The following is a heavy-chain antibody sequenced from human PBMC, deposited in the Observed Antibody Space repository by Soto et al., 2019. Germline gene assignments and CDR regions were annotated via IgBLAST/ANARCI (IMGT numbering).Heavy chain of an antibody. Sequence: QVQLVESGGGVVQPGRSLRLSCAASGFTFSSYAMHWVRQAPGKGLEWVAVISYDGSNKYYADSVKGRFTISRDNSKNTLYLQMNSLRAEDTAVYYCARGGYYGSGSKGKLGPPWGQGTLVTVSS. D-gene: IGHD3-10*01. V-gene: IGHV3-30-3*01. CDR3: ARGGYYGSGSKGKLGPP. J-gene: IGHJ5*02. CDR1: GFTFSSYA. CDR2: ISYDGSNK.